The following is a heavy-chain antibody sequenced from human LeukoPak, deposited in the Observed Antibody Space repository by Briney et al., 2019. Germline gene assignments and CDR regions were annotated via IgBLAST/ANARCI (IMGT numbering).Heavy chain of an antibody. J-gene: IGHJ4*02. CDR2: VSNSGNT. Sequence: SETLSLTCSVSGGSIRNYYWTWIRQPPGKGLEWIGHVSNSGNTKYNPSLKSRVTISIDTSKNQFSLKVKSVTAADTAVYYCARGYRAPQTFYSYHYFDSWAPGTLVTVSS. CDR1: GGSIRNYY. D-gene: IGHD3-16*02. V-gene: IGHV4-59*12. CDR3: ARGYRAPQTFYSYHYFDS.